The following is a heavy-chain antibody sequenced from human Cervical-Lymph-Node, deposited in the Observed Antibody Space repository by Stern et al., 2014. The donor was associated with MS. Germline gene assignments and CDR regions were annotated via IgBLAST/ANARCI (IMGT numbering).Heavy chain of an antibody. J-gene: IGHJ4*02. CDR1: GGTLNNYA. D-gene: IGHD3-22*01. CDR2: IIPFLGIA. V-gene: IGHV1-69*04. Sequence: VQLVQSGAEVKKPGSSVKVSCKASGGTLNNYAVSWVRQAPGQGLEWIGKIIPFLGIANYAHKFQGRVTLTAAATTSYMEVGSLRSNDTAVYYCARSPDLYDSSGYYFDWGQGTLVTVSS. CDR3: ARSPDLYDSSGYYFD.